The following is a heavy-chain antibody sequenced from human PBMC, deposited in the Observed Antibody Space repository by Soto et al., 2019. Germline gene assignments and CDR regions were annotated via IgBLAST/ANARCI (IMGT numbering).Heavy chain of an antibody. CDR1: GYTFINYY. V-gene: IGHV1-46*01. J-gene: IGHJ4*02. Sequence: QAHLVQSGAEVREPGASVKVSCRTSGYTFINYYIHWVRQAPGHGLEWMAIINPMRGATNYAQKFQGRITLTMDTSTTTVYMEVSSMTSEDTAVYYCARDLAAGDLWGQGTLVTVSS. CDR3: ARDLAAGDL. CDR2: INPMRGAT. D-gene: IGHD2-21*01.